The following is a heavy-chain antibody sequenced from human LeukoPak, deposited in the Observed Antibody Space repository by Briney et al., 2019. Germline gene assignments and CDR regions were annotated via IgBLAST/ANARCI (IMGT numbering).Heavy chain of an antibody. Sequence: GGSLRLSCAASGFTFSIYGMSWVRQAPGKGLEWVAVIAYDGSNKYSADSLKGQGRFTISRDNSKNTLFLEMNSLRPEDTAVYYCAKYAAAGAYDRHSEIDSWGQGTLVTVSS. CDR3: AKYAAAGAYDRHSEIDS. V-gene: IGHV3-30*18. CDR1: GFTFSIYG. D-gene: IGHD3-22*01. CDR2: IAYDGSNK. J-gene: IGHJ4*02.